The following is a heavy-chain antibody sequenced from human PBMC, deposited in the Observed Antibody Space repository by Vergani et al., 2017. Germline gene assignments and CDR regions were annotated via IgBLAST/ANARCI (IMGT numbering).Heavy chain of an antibody. J-gene: IGHJ3*01. CDR1: SHTFQTYG. Sequence: QVQLVQSGAELKKPGASVSVSCKGSSHTFQTYGISWVRQATGKGLEWMAWIRPYTGHTIYAQKFQDRVTMTADTTTNTAYMGLKNLRSDDTAVYFCARVAPSNSEVTPTAFDVWGQGTMDTVSS. D-gene: IGHD1-1*01. CDR2: IRPYTGHT. CDR3: ARVAPSNSEVTPTAFDV. V-gene: IGHV1-18*01.